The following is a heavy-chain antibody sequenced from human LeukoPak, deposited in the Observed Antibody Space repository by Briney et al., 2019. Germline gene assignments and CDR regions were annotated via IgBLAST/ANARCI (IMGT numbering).Heavy chain of an antibody. D-gene: IGHD5-12*01. CDR1: GFTFSSYA. J-gene: IGHJ4*02. Sequence: PGGSLRLSCAASGFTFSSYAMSCVRQAPGKGLEWASAISGSTGSTYYADSVKGRFIISRDNSKNTLYLQMNSLRAEVTAVYYCAKSVAGVASITDWGQGTLVTVSS. CDR3: AKSVAGVASITD. CDR2: ISGSTGST. V-gene: IGHV3-23*01.